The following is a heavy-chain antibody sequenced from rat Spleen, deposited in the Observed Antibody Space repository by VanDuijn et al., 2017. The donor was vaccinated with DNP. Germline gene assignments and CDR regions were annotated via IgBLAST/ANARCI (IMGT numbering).Heavy chain of an antibody. V-gene: IGHV5-7*01. CDR2: ISYDGSRT. J-gene: IGHJ2*01. CDR1: GFTFSDYN. Sequence: EVQLVESGGGLVQPGRSLTLSCADSGFTFSDYNMAWVRQAPKKGLEWVATISYDGSRTNYRDSVKGRFTISRDNAKSTLYLQMDSLRSEDTATYYCARPDYWGQGVMVTVSS. CDR3: ARPDY.